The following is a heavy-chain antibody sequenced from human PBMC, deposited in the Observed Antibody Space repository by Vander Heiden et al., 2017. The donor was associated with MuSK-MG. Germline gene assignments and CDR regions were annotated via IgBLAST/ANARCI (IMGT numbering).Heavy chain of an antibody. D-gene: IGHD3-16*02. J-gene: IGHJ4*02. CDR3: AISPPAFGGVIVMGEFDY. V-gene: IGHV4-38-2*01. Sequence: QVQLQESGPGLVKPSETLSLTCAVSGYSISSGYYWGWIRQPPGKGLEWIGSIYHSGSTYYNPSLKSRVTISVDTSKNQFSLKLSSVTAADTAVYYCAISPPAFGGVIVMGEFDYWGQGTLVTVSS. CDR2: IYHSGST. CDR1: GYSISSGYY.